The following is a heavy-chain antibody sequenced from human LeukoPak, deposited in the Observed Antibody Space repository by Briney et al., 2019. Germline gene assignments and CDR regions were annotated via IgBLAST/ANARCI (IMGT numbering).Heavy chain of an antibody. D-gene: IGHD3-10*01. CDR2: IYYSGST. CDR1: GGSISSSSYY. CDR3: ARGVFGRRFGELLYIHFDY. Sequence: PSETLSLTCTVSGGSISSSSYYWGWIRQPPGKGLEWIGSIYYSGSTYYNPSLKSRVTISVDTSKNQFSLKLSSVTAADTAVYYCARGVFGRRFGELLYIHFDYWGQGTLVTVSS. V-gene: IGHV4-39*07. J-gene: IGHJ4*02.